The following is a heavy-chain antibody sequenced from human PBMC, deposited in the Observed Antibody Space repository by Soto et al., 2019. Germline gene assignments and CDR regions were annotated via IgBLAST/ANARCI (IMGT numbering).Heavy chain of an antibody. D-gene: IGHD3-16*01. CDR1: RGSLSREVYS. V-gene: IGHV4-30-2*01. CDR3: ARSASIWAYFDY. CDR2: ISHRGST. Sequence: TLSPTCTESRGSLSREVYSWAWLRHPPGKGLEWIGYISHRGSTYLNPTLMSRLTISLGASYTQFSLRLTSLTAADTAVYFCARSASIWAYFDYWGQGISVTVSS. J-gene: IGHJ4*02.